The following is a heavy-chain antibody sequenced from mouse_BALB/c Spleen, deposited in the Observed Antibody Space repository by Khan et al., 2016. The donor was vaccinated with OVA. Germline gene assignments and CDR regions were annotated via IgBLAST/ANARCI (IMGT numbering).Heavy chain of an antibody. CDR2: VSTGGSYT. D-gene: IGHD1-1*01. V-gene: IGHV5-6*01. CDR3: TRVSYNYDSEGFAY. CDR1: GFTFSTYG. J-gene: IGHJ3*01. Sequence: EVELVESGGDLVKPGGSLKLSCAASGFTFSTYGMSWVRQTPDKRLEWVATVSTGGSYTYYPDSVKGRFTISRDNAKNTLYLQMIGLKSEDTAMFYCTRVSYNYDSEGFAYWGQGTLVTVSA.